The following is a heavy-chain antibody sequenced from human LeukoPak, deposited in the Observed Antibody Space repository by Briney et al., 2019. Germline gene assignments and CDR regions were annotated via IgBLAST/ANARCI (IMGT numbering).Heavy chain of an antibody. J-gene: IGHJ4*02. V-gene: IGHV1-8*01. CDR3: ARGREVRFLEWLSTSYYFDY. D-gene: IGHD3-3*01. CDR2: MNPNSGNT. Sequence: ASVKVSXKASGYTFTSYDINWVRQATGQGLEWMGWMNPNSGNTGYAQKFHGRVTMTRNTSISTAYMELSSLRSEDTAVYYCARGREVRFLEWLSTSYYFDYWGQGTLVTVSS. CDR1: GYTFTSYD.